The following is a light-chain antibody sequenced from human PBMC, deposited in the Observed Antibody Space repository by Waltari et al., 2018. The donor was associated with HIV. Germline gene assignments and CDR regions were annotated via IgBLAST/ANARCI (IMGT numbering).Light chain of an antibody. Sequence: DIQMTQSPSSLSASVGDRVTITCRVSQTIDTFLNWYQQTSGKHTKLLIVAASNLQRGIPSRFGCSGAGTEFTLTVNSLQPEDFATYYCQQTSRTPQTFGQGTRLE. J-gene: IGKJ5*01. CDR2: AAS. CDR3: QQTSRTPQT. V-gene: IGKV1-39*01. CDR1: QTIDTF.